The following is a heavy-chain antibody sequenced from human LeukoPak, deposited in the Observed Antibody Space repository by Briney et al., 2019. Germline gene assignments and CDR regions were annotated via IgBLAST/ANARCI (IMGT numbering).Heavy chain of an antibody. V-gene: IGHV1-69*13. CDR3: ARTTYDSSGLHYYYYYMDV. J-gene: IGHJ6*03. Sequence: ASVKVSCKASGGTFSSYAISWVRQAPGQGLEWMGGIIPIFGTANYAQKFQGRVTITADESTSTAYMELSSLRSEDTAVYYCARTTYDSSGLHYYYYYMDVWGKGTTVTVSS. D-gene: IGHD3-22*01. CDR2: IIPIFGTA. CDR1: GGTFSSYA.